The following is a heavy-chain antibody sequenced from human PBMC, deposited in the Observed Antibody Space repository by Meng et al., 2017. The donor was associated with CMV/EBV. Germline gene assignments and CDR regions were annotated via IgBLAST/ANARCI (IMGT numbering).Heavy chain of an antibody. J-gene: IGHJ3*02. D-gene: IGHD6-25*01. CDR1: GFTFSGYS. V-gene: IGHV3-21*01. Sequence: GGSLRLSCAASGFTFSGYSMNWVRQAPGKGLEWVSSISSSSSYIYYADSVKGRFTISRDNAKNSLYLQMNSLRAEDTAVYYCARDDPRTSGRVCAFDIWGQGTMVTVSS. CDR3: ARDDPRTSGRVCAFDI. CDR2: ISSSSSYI.